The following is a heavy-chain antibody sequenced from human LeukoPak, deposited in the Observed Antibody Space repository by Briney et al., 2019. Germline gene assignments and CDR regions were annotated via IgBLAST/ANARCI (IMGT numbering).Heavy chain of an antibody. CDR2: IYYSGSI. CDR1: GGSISSGDYY. CDR3: ARAVLMVYGFDY. J-gene: IGHJ4*02. D-gene: IGHD2-8*01. V-gene: IGHV4-30-4*01. Sequence: SETLSLTCTVSGGSISSGDYYWSWLRQPPGKGLEWIGYIYYSGSIYYNPSLKSRVTISVDTSKNQFSLKLSSVTAADTAVYYCARAVLMVYGFDYWGQGTLVTVSS.